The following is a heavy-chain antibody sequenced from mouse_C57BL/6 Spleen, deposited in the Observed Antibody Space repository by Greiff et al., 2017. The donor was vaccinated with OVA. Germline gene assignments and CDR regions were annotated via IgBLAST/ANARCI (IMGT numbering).Heavy chain of an antibody. D-gene: IGHD1-1*01. CDR2: ISSGSSTI. J-gene: IGHJ1*03. V-gene: IGHV5-17*01. Sequence: DVMLVESGGGLVKPGGSLTLSCAASGFTFSDYGMHWVRQAPEKGLEWVAYISSGSSTIYYADTVKGRFTISRDNAKNTLFLQMTSLRSEDTAMYYCARPGSSYNWYFDVWGTGTTVTVSS. CDR1: GFTFSDYG. CDR3: ARPGSSYNWYFDV.